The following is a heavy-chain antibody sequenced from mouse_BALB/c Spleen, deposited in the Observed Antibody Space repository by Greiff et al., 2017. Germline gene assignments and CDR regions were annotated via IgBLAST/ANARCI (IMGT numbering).Heavy chain of an antibody. Sequence: EVQRVESGGGLVQPGGSLRLSCATSGFTFTDYYMSWVRQPPGKALEWLGFIRNKANGYTTEYSASVKGRFTISRDNSQSILYLQMNTLRAEDSATYYCARDQILYDYDVGPDYWGQGTTLTVSS. CDR1: GFTFTDYY. CDR3: ARDQILYDYDVGPDY. V-gene: IGHV7-3*02. J-gene: IGHJ2*01. D-gene: IGHD2-4*01. CDR2: IRNKANGYTT.